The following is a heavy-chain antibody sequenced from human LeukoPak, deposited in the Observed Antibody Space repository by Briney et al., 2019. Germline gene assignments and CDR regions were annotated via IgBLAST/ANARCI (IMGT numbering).Heavy chain of an antibody. Sequence: GASVKVSCKASGGTFSSYAISWVRQAPGQGLEWMGGIIPIFGTANSAQKFQGRVTITTAESTSTAYMELSSLRSEDTAVYYCARDLGGGGSSGYYMDVWGKGTTVTVSS. J-gene: IGHJ6*03. CDR1: GGTFSSYA. CDR3: ARDLGGGGSSGYYMDV. D-gene: IGHD3-10*01. V-gene: IGHV1-69*05. CDR2: IIPIFGTA.